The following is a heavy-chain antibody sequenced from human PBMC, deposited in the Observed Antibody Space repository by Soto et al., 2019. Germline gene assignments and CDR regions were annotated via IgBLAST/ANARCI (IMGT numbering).Heavy chain of an antibody. V-gene: IGHV1-24*01. CDR1: GYTLTELS. J-gene: IGHJ6*03. Sequence: ASVKVSCKVSGYTLTELSMHWVRQAPGKGLEWMGGFDPEDGETIYAQKFQGRVTMTEDTSTDTAYMELSSLRSEDTAVYYCATAGVINCSSTSCPSSRVHYYYYMDVWGKGTTVTVSS. D-gene: IGHD2-2*01. CDR3: ATAGVINCSSTSCPSSRVHYYYYMDV. CDR2: FDPEDGET.